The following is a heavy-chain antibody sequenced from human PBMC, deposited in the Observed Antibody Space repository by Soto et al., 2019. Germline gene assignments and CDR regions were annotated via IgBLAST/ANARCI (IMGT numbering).Heavy chain of an antibody. CDR3: AREPQGIYYYYGMDV. CDR2: IVVGTGNT. J-gene: IGHJ6*02. Sequence: SVKVSCKASGFTFTSSSVQWVRQARGQGLEWIGWIVVGTGNTKYAQKFQDRVTINRDISTSTAYMELSSLRSEDTAVYYCAREPQGIYYYYGMDVWGQGTTVTVSS. CDR1: GFTFTSSS. D-gene: IGHD1-20*01. V-gene: IGHV1-58*01.